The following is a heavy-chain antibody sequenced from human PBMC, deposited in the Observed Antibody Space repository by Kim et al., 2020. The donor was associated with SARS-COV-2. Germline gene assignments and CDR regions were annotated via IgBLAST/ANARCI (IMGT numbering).Heavy chain of an antibody. Sequence: GGSLRLSCVASGFTFNICAMSWVRQAPGKGLEWVSGITSSGGSTDHADSVRGRFTISRDNSKNTLYLQMNSLRVEDTAVYYCAKTPPGLRYWDYWGQGTLVTVSS. J-gene: IGHJ4*02. D-gene: IGHD3-9*01. V-gene: IGHV3-23*01. CDR1: GFTFNICA. CDR2: ITSSGGST. CDR3: AKTPPGLRYWDY.